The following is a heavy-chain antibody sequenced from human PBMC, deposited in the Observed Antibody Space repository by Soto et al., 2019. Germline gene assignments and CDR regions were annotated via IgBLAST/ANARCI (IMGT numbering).Heavy chain of an antibody. Sequence: SETLSLTCAVYGGSFSDYYWTWIRQPPGKGLEWIGEIHHSGSTNYNPSLKSRVTISLDTSKNQFSLKLSSVTAADAAVYYCASYGRGTYYYGYYFHHWGQGTPVTVSS. CDR1: GGSFSDYY. J-gene: IGHJ4*02. CDR2: IHHSGST. CDR3: ASYGRGTYYYGYYFHH. D-gene: IGHD3-10*01. V-gene: IGHV4-34*01.